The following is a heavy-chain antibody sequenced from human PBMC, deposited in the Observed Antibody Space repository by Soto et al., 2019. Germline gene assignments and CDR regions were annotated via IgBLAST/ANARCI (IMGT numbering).Heavy chain of an antibody. CDR2: IYWNDDK. CDR1: GFSLSTSGVG. CDR3: AHSRLWFGAKPWGCFDY. Sequence: QITLKESGPTLVKPTQTLTLTCTFSGFSLSTSGVGVGWIRQPPGKALEWLALIYWNDDKRYSPSLKSRLTITKDTSKNQVVLTMTNMDPVDTATYYCAHSRLWFGAKPWGCFDYWGQGTLVTVSS. V-gene: IGHV2-5*01. D-gene: IGHD3-10*01. J-gene: IGHJ4*02.